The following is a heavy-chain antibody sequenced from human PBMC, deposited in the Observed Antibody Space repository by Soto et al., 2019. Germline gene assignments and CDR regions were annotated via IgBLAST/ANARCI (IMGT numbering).Heavy chain of an antibody. V-gene: IGHV4-59*01. D-gene: IGHD5-12*01. CDR2: IYYSGST. Sequence: QVQLQESGPRLVKPSETLSLTCTVSGDSISSYYWSWIRQPPGKGLEWIGYIYYSGSTNYNPSLKSRVTISVDTPKNQFSLKLNSVTAADTAVYYCARGVATIGPWGQGTLVNVSS. J-gene: IGHJ5*02. CDR1: GDSISSYY. CDR3: ARGVATIGP.